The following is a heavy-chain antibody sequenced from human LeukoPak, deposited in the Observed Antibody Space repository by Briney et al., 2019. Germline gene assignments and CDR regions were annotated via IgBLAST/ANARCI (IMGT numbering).Heavy chain of an antibody. CDR2: IYSGGTT. CDR3: ARVLVGATEAFYYYYGMDV. V-gene: IGHV3-53*01. Sequence: GGSLRLSCAASEFTFSSYWMSWVRQAPGKGLEWVSIIYSGGTTYYADSVKGRFTISRDNSKNTLYLQMNSLRAEDTAVYYCARVLVGATEAFYYYYGMDVWGQGTTVTVSS. J-gene: IGHJ6*02. D-gene: IGHD1-26*01. CDR1: EFTFSSYW.